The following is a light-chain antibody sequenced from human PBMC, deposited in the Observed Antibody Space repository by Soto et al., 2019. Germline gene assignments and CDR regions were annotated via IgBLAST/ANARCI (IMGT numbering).Light chain of an antibody. CDR3: QQYGRSPLT. Sequence: EIVLTQSPSTLSLSPGERATLSCRASQSVTSSSLAWYQQKPGQAPRLLIYGASTRATGIPDRFSGSGSGTDFTLTISRLEAEDFAVYYCQQYGRSPLTFGPGTKVEIK. J-gene: IGKJ3*01. V-gene: IGKV3-20*01. CDR2: GAS. CDR1: QSVTSSS.